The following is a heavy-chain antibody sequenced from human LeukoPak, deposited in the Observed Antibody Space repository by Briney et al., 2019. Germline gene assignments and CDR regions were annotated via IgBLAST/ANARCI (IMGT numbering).Heavy chain of an antibody. Sequence: PGGSLRLSCAASGFTFGDSAMHWVRQVPGKGLEWVSGISWNSVTTEYADSAKGRFTISRDNAKNSLYLQMNSLRAEDTALYFCVGGASGSYYHFDYWGQGTLVTVSS. J-gene: IGHJ4*02. D-gene: IGHD3-10*01. V-gene: IGHV3-9*01. CDR2: ISWNSVTT. CDR1: GFTFGDSA. CDR3: VGGASGSYYHFDY.